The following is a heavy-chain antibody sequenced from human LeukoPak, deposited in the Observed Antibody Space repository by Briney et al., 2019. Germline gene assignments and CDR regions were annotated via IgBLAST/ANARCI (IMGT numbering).Heavy chain of an antibody. Sequence: ASVKVSCKASGYSFTSYGISWVRQAPGQGLEWMGIINPSGGSTSYAQKFQGRVTMTRDTSTSTVYMELSSLRSEDTAVYYCARGLHPGYYYGSGSYYSSETAPSRTSWFDPWGQGTLVTVSS. V-gene: IGHV1-46*01. CDR3: ARGLHPGYYYGSGSYYSSETAPSRTSWFDP. CDR1: GYSFTSYG. D-gene: IGHD3-10*01. J-gene: IGHJ5*02. CDR2: INPSGGST.